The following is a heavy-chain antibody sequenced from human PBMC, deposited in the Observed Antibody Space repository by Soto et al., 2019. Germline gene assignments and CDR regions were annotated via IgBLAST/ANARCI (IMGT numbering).Heavy chain of an antibody. V-gene: IGHV4-34*01. Sequence: NPSETLSLTCAVYGGSFSGYYWSWIRQPPGKGLEWIGEINHSGSTNYHPSLKSRVTLSVDTSKNQFSLKLSSVTAADTAVYYCARRRSGRTPYGMDVWGQGTTVTVSS. D-gene: IGHD7-27*01. CDR1: GGSFSGYY. CDR2: INHSGST. CDR3: ARRRSGRTPYGMDV. J-gene: IGHJ6*02.